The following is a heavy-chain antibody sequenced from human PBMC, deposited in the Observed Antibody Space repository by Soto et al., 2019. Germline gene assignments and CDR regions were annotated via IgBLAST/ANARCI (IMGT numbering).Heavy chain of an antibody. J-gene: IGHJ4*02. CDR1: GASTISFS. CDR3: ALRSMAVVPEY. D-gene: IGHD3-22*01. CDR2: LYFGRSA. V-gene: IGHV4-59*01. Sequence: QVQLQESGPGLVKPSEPLSPPCAASGASTISFSCIWFRQPPGKELESIGYLYFGRSANYNPSLKSRVTLSVDTSTNQCSLTLSSMTAADTAVYYCALRSMAVVPEYWGQGTLVTVSS.